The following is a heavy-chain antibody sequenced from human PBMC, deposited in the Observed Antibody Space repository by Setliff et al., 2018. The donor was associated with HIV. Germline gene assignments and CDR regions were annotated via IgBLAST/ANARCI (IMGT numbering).Heavy chain of an antibody. CDR2: IKQDGSEK. CDR1: GFTFSSYW. Sequence: LRLSCAASGFTFSSYWMSWVRQAPGKGLEWVANIKQDGSEKYYVDSVKGRFTISRDNAKNSLYLQMNSLSAEDTAVYYCARGQGGSSWYFVGGDTTPIYPNYMDVWGKGTTVTVSS. J-gene: IGHJ6*03. V-gene: IGHV3-7*03. D-gene: IGHD6-13*01. CDR3: ARGQGGSSWYFVGGDTTPIYPNYMDV.